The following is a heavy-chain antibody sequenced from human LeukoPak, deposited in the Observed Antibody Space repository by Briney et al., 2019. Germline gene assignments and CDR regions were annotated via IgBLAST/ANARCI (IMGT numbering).Heavy chain of an antibody. CDR2: INHSGST. CDR3: ARANCGYPFDY. Sequence: PSETLSLTCAVYGGSFSGYYWSWIRQPPGKGLEWIGEINHSGSTNYNPSLKSRVTISVDTSKNQFSLKLSSVTAADTAVYYCARANCGYPFDYWGQGTLVTVSS. V-gene: IGHV4-34*01. D-gene: IGHD7-27*01. J-gene: IGHJ4*02. CDR1: GGSFSGYY.